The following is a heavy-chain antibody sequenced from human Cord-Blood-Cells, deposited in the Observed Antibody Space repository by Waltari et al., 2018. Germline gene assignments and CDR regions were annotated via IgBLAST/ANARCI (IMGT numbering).Heavy chain of an antibody. CDR3: ASTREYYYDSSGYYNAFDI. D-gene: IGHD3-22*01. V-gene: IGHV4-39*01. J-gene: IGHJ3*02. CDR1: GGSISISSYY. CDR2: IYYSGST. Sequence: QLQLQESGPGLVKPSETLSLTCTVPGGSISISSYYWGWIRQPPGKGLEWIGSIYYSGSTYYNPSLKSRVTISVDTSKNQFSLKLSSVTAADTAVYYCASTREYYYDSSGYYNAFDIWDQGTMVTVSS.